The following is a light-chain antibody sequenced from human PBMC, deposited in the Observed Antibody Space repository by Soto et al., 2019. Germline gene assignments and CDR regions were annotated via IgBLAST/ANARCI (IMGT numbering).Light chain of an antibody. V-gene: IGKV3-20*01. J-gene: IGKJ3*01. Sequence: EIVLTQSPGTLSLSPGETATLSCRASQSVARDLTWYQQKPGQAPRLLISRASTGATGIPDRFSGSGSGTDFTLTINRLEPEDFAVYYCQRYGSSQFTFGPGTKVDIK. CDR3: QRYGSSQFT. CDR2: RAS. CDR1: QSVARD.